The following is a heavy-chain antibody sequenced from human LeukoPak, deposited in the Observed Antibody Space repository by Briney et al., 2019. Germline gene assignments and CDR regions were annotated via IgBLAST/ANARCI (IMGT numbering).Heavy chain of an antibody. CDR1: GGSISSGDYY. Sequence: KASETLSLTCTVSGGSISSGDYYWSWIRQPPGKGLEWIGYIYYSGSTYYNPSLKSRVTISVDTSKNQCSLKLSSVTAADTAVYYCASRLAGATDYWGQGTLVTVSS. J-gene: IGHJ4*02. CDR3: ASRLAGATDY. D-gene: IGHD1-26*01. CDR2: IYYSGST. V-gene: IGHV4-30-4*01.